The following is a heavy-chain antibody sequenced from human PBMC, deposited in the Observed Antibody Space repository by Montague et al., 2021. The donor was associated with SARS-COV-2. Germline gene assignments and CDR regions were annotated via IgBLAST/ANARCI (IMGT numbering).Heavy chain of an antibody. D-gene: IGHD2-21*02. CDR1: GGSISSSSYY. Sequence: SETLSLTCTVSGGSISSSSYYWGWIRQPPGKGLEWIGSIYYSGSTYYNPSLESRVTISVDTSKNQFSLKLSSVTAADTAVYYCASILNDQIVVVTGPVDYWGQGTLVTVSS. CDR2: IYYSGST. CDR3: ASILNDQIVVVTGPVDY. V-gene: IGHV4-39*01. J-gene: IGHJ4*02.